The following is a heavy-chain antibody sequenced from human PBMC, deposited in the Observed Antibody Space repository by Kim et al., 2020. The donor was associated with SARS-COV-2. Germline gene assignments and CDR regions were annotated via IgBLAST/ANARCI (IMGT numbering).Heavy chain of an antibody. V-gene: IGHV3-7*04. J-gene: IGHJ5*02. CDR2: KQGGSEK. Sequence: KQGGSEKTYVDPVKVRFSISRDNAKNSLYLQMSSLRAEDTAVYYCARLFDPWGQGTLVTVSS. CDR3: ARLFDP.